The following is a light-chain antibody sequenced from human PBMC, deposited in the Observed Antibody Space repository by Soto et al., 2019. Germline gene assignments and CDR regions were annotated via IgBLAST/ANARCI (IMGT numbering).Light chain of an antibody. V-gene: IGKV1-6*01. J-gene: IGKJ4*01. CDR1: QDIRSD. CDR3: QQYNSYWMT. CDR2: AAS. Sequence: AIQMTQSPSSLSASVGDRVTITCRASQDIRSDLGWYQQKPGKAPKLLMYAASSLQNEVPSRFSGSGSGTKFTLTIASLQPDDFATYYCQQYNSYWMTFGGGTKV.